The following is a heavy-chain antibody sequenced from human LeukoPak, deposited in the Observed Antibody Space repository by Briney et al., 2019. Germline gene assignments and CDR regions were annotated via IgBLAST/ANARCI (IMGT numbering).Heavy chain of an antibody. D-gene: IGHD1-7*01. J-gene: IGHJ4*02. Sequence: PGGSPRLSCAASGFTFSSYWMHWVRQAPGKGLLWVSRINSDGSSTSYADSVKGRFTISRDNAKNTLYLQMNSLRAEDTAVYYCARVRGWNYRYFDYWGQGTLVTVSS. CDR1: GFTFSSYW. CDR3: ARVRGWNYRYFDY. V-gene: IGHV3-74*01. CDR2: INSDGSST.